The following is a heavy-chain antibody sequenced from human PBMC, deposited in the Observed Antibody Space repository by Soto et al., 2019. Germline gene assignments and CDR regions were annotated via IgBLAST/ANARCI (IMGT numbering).Heavy chain of an antibody. Sequence: SVKVSCKASGGTFSSYAISWVRQAPGQGLEWMGGIIPIFGTANYAQKFQGRVTITADKSTSTAYMELSSLRSEDTAVYYCARAVYYDFRYYYYYYGVDVWGQGTTVTVS. CDR1: GGTFSSYA. CDR2: IIPIFGTA. CDR3: ARAVYYDFRYYYYYYGVDV. J-gene: IGHJ6*02. D-gene: IGHD3-3*01. V-gene: IGHV1-69*06.